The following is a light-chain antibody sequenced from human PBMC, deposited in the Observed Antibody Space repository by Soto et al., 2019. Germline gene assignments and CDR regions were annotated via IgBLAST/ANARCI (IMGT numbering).Light chain of an antibody. J-gene: IGKJ5*01. CDR3: MQALQTPIT. CDR1: QSLLHRNGYNY. V-gene: IGKV2-28*01. Sequence: EIVMTQSPLSLPVTPGEPASISCRSSQSLLHRNGYNYLDWYLQKPGQSPQVLIYLGSNRASGVPDRFSGTGSGKDFTLQISGVEAEDVGLYYCMQALQTPITFGQGTRLEIK. CDR2: LGS.